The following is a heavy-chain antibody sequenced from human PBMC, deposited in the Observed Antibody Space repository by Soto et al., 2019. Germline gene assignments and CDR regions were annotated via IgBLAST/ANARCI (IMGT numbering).Heavy chain of an antibody. CDR2: IYYSWIT. CDR1: GGSISSSSYY. CDR3: ARHRLLKQLGSIFDY. V-gene: IGHV4-39*01. Sequence: QLQLQESGPGLVKPSETLSLTCTVSGGSISSSSYYWGWIRQPPAKGLEWIGSIYYSWITYYNPSLESRVTRSVDTSKNQFSLMLSSVTAADKAVDYCARHRLLKQLGSIFDYWGQGTLVTVSS. J-gene: IGHJ4*02. D-gene: IGHD6-6*01.